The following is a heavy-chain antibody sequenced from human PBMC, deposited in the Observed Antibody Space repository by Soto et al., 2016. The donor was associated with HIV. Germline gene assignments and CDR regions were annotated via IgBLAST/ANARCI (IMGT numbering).Heavy chain of an antibody. CDR1: GYTFTTSS. V-gene: IGHV1-18*01. Sequence: QVQLVQSGAEVKKPGASLKVSCKASGYTFTTSSITWVRQAPGQGLEWMGWISTYNGNTKYAQKFQGRVTVTTDTSTTTAYMELRNLVSDDTAVYYCAREVKVFGNYDVLTSTGHSWFDPWGQGTLVTVSS. CDR2: ISTYNGNT. J-gene: IGHJ5*02. D-gene: IGHD3-9*01. CDR3: AREVKVFGNYDVLTSTGHSWFDP.